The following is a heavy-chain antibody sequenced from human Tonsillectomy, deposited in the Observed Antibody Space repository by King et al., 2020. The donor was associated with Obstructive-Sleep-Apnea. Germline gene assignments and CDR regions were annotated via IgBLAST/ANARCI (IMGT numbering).Heavy chain of an antibody. V-gene: IGHV4-59*08. J-gene: IGHJ5*02. CDR3: ARGLAAVGWFDT. D-gene: IGHD6-13*01. CDR1: GGSISTFF. CDR2: IYYTGST. Sequence: QLQESGPGQVKPSETLSLTCTVSGGSISTFFWTWIRQPPGKGLEWIGNIYYTGSTNYNPSLKSRVTMSVDTSKNQFSLELSSATAPDTAVYYCARGLAAVGWFDTWGQGTLVTVSS.